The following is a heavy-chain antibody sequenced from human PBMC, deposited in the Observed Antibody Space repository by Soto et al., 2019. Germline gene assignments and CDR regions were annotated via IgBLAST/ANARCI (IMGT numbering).Heavy chain of an antibody. CDR3: ARQEGYYYYYGMDV. CDR2: IYHSGST. CDR1: GGSISSSSYY. Sequence: QLQLQESGPGLVKPSETLSLTCTVSGGSISSSSYYWGWIRQPPGKGLEWIGSIYHSGSTYYNPSLKSRVTISVDTSKNQFSLKLSSVTAADTAVYYCARQEGYYYYYGMDVWGQGTTVTVSS. V-gene: IGHV4-39*01. J-gene: IGHJ6*02.